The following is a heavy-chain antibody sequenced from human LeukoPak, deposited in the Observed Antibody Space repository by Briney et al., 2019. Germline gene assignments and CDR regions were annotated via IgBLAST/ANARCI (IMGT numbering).Heavy chain of an antibody. CDR2: IYTSGTT. D-gene: IGHD4-23*01. V-gene: IGHV4-4*07. Sequence: SETLSLTCTVSGGSISDYYYSWIRQPAGKGLEWIGRIYTSGTTNYNPSLKSRVTMSVDTSKNQFSLKLSSVTAADTAVYYCATGRYGGDSGGFDYWGQGTLVTVAS. J-gene: IGHJ4*02. CDR3: ATGRYGGDSGGFDY. CDR1: GGSISDYY.